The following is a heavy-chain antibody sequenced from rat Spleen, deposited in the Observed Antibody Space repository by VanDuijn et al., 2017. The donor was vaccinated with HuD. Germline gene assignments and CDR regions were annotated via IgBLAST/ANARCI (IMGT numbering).Heavy chain of an antibody. CDR2: INGAGIT. CDR3: ARFTYYRGFAY. Sequence: EVQLQESGPGLVKPSQSLSLTCSVTGFSITSNYWGWIRKFPGNKLEWMGYINGAGITNYNPSLKSRISITRDTSKNQFFLQLNSVTTEDTATYYCARFTYYRGFAYWGQGTLVTVSS. J-gene: IGHJ3*01. V-gene: IGHV3-3*01. CDR1: GFSITSNY. D-gene: IGHD1-9*01.